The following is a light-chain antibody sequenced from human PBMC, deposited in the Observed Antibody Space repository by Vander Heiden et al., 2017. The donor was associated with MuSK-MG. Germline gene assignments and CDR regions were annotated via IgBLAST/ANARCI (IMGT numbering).Light chain of an antibody. Sequence: EIVMTPSPATLSVSPGERATLSCRASQSVSSNLAWYQQKPGQAPRLLIHGASTRATGIPARFSGSGYGTEFILTISSLQSEDFAVYYCQQYNNWPALTFGGGTKVEIK. CDR2: GAS. CDR3: QQYNNWPALT. V-gene: IGKV3-15*01. CDR1: QSVSSN. J-gene: IGKJ4*01.